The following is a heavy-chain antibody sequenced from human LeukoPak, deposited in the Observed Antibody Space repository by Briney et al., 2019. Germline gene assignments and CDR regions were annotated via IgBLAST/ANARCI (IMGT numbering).Heavy chain of an antibody. D-gene: IGHD2-15*01. Sequence: EASVKVSCKVSGYTLTELSMHWVRQAPGKGLEWMGGFYPEDGETIYAQKFQGRVTMTEDTSTDTAYMELSSLRSEDTAVYYCATYHIHGYCSGGSCFGYWGQGTLVTVSS. CDR1: GYTLTELS. J-gene: IGHJ4*02. CDR3: ATYHIHGYCSGGSCFGY. V-gene: IGHV1-24*01. CDR2: FYPEDGET.